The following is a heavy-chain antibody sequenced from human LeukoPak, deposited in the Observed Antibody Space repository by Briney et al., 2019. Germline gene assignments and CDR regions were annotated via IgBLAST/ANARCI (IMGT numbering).Heavy chain of an antibody. CDR3: AREAYCSGGSCYLYYFDY. V-gene: IGHV3-33*01. D-gene: IGHD2-15*01. CDR2: IWYDGSNK. Sequence: GGSLRLSCAASGFTFSSYGMHWVRQAPGKGLEWVAVIWYDGSNKYYADSVKGRFTISRDNSKNTLYLRMNSLRAGDTAVYYCAREAYCSGGSCYLYYFDYWGQGTLVTVSS. J-gene: IGHJ4*02. CDR1: GFTFSSYG.